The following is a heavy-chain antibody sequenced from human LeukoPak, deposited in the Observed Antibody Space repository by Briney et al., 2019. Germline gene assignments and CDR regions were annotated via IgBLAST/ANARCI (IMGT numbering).Heavy chain of an antibody. CDR2: IRSGGTNT. CDR1: GFTFSSFS. J-gene: IGHJ5*02. V-gene: IGHV3-48*04. D-gene: IGHD2-2*01. Sequence: GGSLRLSCAASGFTFSSFSMNWVRQAPGKGLEWVSYIRSGGTNTDYTGSAKGRFTISRDNAKNSLYLQMNSLRAEDTAVYYCARDPSAEDIVVVPAATSWFDPWGQGTLVTVSS. CDR3: ARDPSAEDIVVVPAATSWFDP.